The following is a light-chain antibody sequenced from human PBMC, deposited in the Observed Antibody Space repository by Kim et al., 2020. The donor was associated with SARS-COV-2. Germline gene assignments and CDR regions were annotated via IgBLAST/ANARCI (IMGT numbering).Light chain of an antibody. CDR3: QTWVGSTVV. CDR1: KLGDKY. J-gene: IGLJ2*01. CDR2: QDT. Sequence: VSPGQTATTAGSGDKLGDKYASCYQQKPGQSPVLVIYQDTKRPAGIPERFSGSNSGNTATLTISGTQAMDEADYFCQTWVGSTVVFGGGTQLTVL. V-gene: IGLV3-1*01.